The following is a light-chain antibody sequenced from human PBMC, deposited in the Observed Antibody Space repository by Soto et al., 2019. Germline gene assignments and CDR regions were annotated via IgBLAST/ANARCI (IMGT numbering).Light chain of an antibody. CDR1: SSDVGSYNL. V-gene: IGLV2-23*02. J-gene: IGLJ2*01. Sequence: QSVLTQPASVSGSPGQSITISCTGTSSDVGSYNLVSWYQHHPGKAPKLMIYEVNKRPSGVSNRFSGSKSGNTASLTISGLQAEDEADYYCCSFAGSSTHVVFGGGTKVTVL. CDR2: EVN. CDR3: CSFAGSSTHVV.